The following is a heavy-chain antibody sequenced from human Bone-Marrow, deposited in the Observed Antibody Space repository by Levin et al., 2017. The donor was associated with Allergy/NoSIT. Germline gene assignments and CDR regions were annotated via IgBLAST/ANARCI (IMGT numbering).Heavy chain of an antibody. J-gene: IGHJ4*02. CDR3: AGDRGRSGERRSRGYSYGYHFDY. D-gene: IGHD5-18*01. Sequence: PSETLSLTCAISGDSVSSNSAAWNWIRQSPSRGLEWLGRTYYRSKWYNDYAVSVKSRITINPDTSKNQFPLQLNSVTPEDTAVYYCAGDRGRSGERRSRGYSYGYHFDYWGQGTLVTVSS. CDR1: GDSVSSNSAA. CDR2: TYYRSKWYN. V-gene: IGHV6-1*01.